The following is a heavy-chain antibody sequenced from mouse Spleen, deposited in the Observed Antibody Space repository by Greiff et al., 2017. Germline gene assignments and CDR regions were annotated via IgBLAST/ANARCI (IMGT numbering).Heavy chain of an antibody. Sequence: QVQLQQSGAELVRPGASVTLSCKASGYTFTDYEMHWVKQTPVHGLEWIGAIDPETGGTAYNQKFKGKAILTADKSSSTAYMELRSLTSEDSAVYYCTRNDYDEYYYAMDYWGQGTSVTVSS. D-gene: IGHD2-4*01. CDR1: GYTFTDYE. V-gene: IGHV1-15*01. CDR2: IDPETGGT. J-gene: IGHJ4*01. CDR3: TRNDYDEYYYAMDY.